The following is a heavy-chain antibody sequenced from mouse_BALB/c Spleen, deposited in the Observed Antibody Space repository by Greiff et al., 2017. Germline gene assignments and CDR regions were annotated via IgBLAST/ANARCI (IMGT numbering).Heavy chain of an antibody. CDR1: GFTFSSYA. V-gene: IGHV5-6-5*01. Sequence: EVQRVESGGGLVKPGGSLKLSCAASGFTFSSYAMSWVRQTPEKRLEWVASISSGGSTYYPDSVKGRFTISRDNARNILYLQMSSLRSEDTAMYYCARDPTMITTGYWGQGTTLTVSS. D-gene: IGHD2-4*01. CDR3: ARDPTMITTGY. CDR2: ISSGGST. J-gene: IGHJ2*01.